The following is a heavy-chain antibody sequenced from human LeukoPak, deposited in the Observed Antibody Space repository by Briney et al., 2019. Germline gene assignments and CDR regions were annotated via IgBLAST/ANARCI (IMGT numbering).Heavy chain of an antibody. J-gene: IGHJ3*02. CDR2: IYYSGST. CDR1: GGSISSYY. V-gene: IGHV4-59*01. CDR3: ARGRFLDAFDI. D-gene: IGHD3-3*01. Sequence: SETLSLTCTVSGGSISSYYRSWIRQPPGKGLEWIGYIYYSGSTKYKPSLKSRVTISVDTSKNQFSLKLSSGTAADTAVYYCARGRFLDAFDIWGQGTMVTVSS.